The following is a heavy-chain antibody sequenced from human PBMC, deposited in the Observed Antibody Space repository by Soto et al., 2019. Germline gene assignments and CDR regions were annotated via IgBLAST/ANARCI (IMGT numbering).Heavy chain of an antibody. D-gene: IGHD3-9*01. CDR2: ISYDGSNK. CDR1: GSTFSSYA. J-gene: IGHJ4*02. V-gene: IGHV3-30-3*01. Sequence: GGSLRLSCAASGSTFSSYAMHWVRQAPGKGLEWVAVISYDGSNKYYADSVKGRFTISRDNSKNTLYLQMNSLRAEDTAVYYCARDRETKIYYDILTGYSGYFDYWGQGTLVTVSS. CDR3: ARDRETKIYYDILTGYSGYFDY.